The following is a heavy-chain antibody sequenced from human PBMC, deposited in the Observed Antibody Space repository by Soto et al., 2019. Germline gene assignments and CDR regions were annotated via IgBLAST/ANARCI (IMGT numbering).Heavy chain of an antibody. CDR2: IYYSGST. J-gene: IGHJ4*02. V-gene: IGHV4-39*01. Sequence: SETLSLTCTVSGGSISSSGYYWVLIRQPPGKGLEWIGSIYYSGSTYYNPSLKSRVTISVDTSKNQFSLKLSSVTAADTAVYYFARSLIPLVLEADWGQGTPVPVSS. CDR3: ARSLIPLVLEAD. CDR1: GGSISSSGYY. D-gene: IGHD2-8*02.